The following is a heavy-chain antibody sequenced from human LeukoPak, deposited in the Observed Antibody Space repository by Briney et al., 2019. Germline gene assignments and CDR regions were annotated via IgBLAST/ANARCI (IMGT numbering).Heavy chain of an antibody. CDR3: ARQVDTTMALPDY. Sequence: GASVKVSCKTSGYTFTGYGVSWVRQAPGQRLEWMGWISTYNYNTYFAQKFRGRVTLTKDTSTSTVYMELRNLRSDDSAIYYCARQVDTTMALPDYWGQGTLVTVSS. D-gene: IGHD5-18*01. CDR1: GYTFTGYG. CDR2: ISTYNYNT. V-gene: IGHV1-18*01. J-gene: IGHJ4*02.